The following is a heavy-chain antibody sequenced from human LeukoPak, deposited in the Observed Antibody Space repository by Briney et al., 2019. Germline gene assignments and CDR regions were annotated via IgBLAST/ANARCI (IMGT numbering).Heavy chain of an antibody. CDR2: ISYDGSNK. J-gene: IGHJ4*02. CDR1: GFTFSSYC. D-gene: IGHD3-10*01. Sequence: PGRSLRLSCAASGFTFSSYCMHWVRQAPGKGLEWVAVISYDGSNKYYADSGKGRFTISRDNSKNTLYLQMNSLRAEDTAVYYCAKVGLRGVFDYWGQGTLVTVSS. V-gene: IGHV3-30*18. CDR3: AKVGLRGVFDY.